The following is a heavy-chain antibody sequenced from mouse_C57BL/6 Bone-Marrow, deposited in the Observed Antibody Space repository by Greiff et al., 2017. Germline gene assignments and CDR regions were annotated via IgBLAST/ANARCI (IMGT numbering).Heavy chain of an antibody. V-gene: IGHV1-9*01. D-gene: IGHD2-4*01. Sequence: QVQLKQSGAELMKPGASVKLSCKATGYPFTGYWIEWVKQRPGHGLEWIGEILPGSGSTNYNEKFKGKATFTADTSSNTAYRQRSSLPAEDSAIYYWARRDYDVGSFAYWGQGTLVTVSA. J-gene: IGHJ3*01. CDR1: GYPFTGYW. CDR3: ARRDYDVGSFAY. CDR2: ILPGSGST.